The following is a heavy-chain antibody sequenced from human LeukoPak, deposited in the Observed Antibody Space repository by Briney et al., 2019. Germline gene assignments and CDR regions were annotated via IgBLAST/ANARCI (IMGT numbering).Heavy chain of an antibody. V-gene: IGHV3-30*18. CDR1: GFTFSSYG. CDR3: AKDSGWLRRVTTDSFDY. J-gene: IGHJ4*02. CDR2: ISYDGSNK. Sequence: PGGSLRLSCAASGFTFSSYGMHWVRQAPGKGLEWVAVISYDGSNKYYADSVKGRFTISRDNSKNTLYLQMNSLRAEDTAVYYCAKDSGWLRRVTTDSFDYWGQGTLVTVSS. D-gene: IGHD5-12*01.